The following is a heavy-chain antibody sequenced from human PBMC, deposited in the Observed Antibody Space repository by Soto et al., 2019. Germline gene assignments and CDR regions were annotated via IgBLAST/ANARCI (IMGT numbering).Heavy chain of an antibody. CDR3: ARERVTLVRGPQNWFDP. CDR1: GYRFASYP. V-gene: IGHV1-18*01. Sequence: QVHLVQSGGEVKKTGASVTVSCKASGYRFASYPMGWVGQAPGQGLEWVGWISAYNGNTRYAQKLQGRVTMTTDTSTSTAYMELRSLKSDDTAVYYCARERVTLVRGPQNWFDPWGQGTLVTVSS. D-gene: IGHD3-10*01. J-gene: IGHJ5*02. CDR2: ISAYNGNT.